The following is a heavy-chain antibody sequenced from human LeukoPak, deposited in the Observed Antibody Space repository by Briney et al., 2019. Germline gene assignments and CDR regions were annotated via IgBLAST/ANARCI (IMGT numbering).Heavy chain of an antibody. V-gene: IGHV3-53*01. CDR3: ARDGTKAYYYGMDV. Sequence: GGSLRLSCAASGFTVSSNYMSWVRQAPGKGLEWVSVIYSGGSTYYADSVKGRFTISRDNSKNTLYLQMNSLRAEDTAVYYCARDGTKAYYYGMDVWGQGTTVTVSS. CDR2: IYSGGST. CDR1: GFTVSSNY. J-gene: IGHJ6*02. D-gene: IGHD1-1*01.